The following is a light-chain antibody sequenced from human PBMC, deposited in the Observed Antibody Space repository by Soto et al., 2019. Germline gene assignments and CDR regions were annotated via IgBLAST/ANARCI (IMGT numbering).Light chain of an antibody. V-gene: IGKV1-5*03. J-gene: IGKJ1*01. CDR1: QTISSW. Sequence: DIQMTQSPSTLSGSVGDRVTITCRASQTISSWLAWYQQKPGKAPKLLIYKASTLKSGVPSRLSGSGSGTEFTLTISSLQPDDFATYYCQHYNSYSEPFGQGTKVDIX. CDR2: KAS. CDR3: QHYNSYSEP.